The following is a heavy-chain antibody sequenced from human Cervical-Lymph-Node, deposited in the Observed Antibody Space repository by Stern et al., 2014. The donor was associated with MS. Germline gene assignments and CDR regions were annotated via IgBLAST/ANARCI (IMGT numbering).Heavy chain of an antibody. D-gene: IGHD1-1*01. CDR2: ISSSGTT. J-gene: IGHJ3*02. CDR3: AGAIGKYELLESFDM. Sequence: QVQLVQSGPGLVKPSQTLSLACAVSGASVGGGAWYWSWIRHPPGKGLEWLGHISSSGTTYYKPFLKSRLIISLDTSKNQFSLNLTSVTAADTAVYYCAGAIGKYELLESFDMWGQGTMVTVSS. V-gene: IGHV4-30-4*01. CDR1: GASVGGGAWY.